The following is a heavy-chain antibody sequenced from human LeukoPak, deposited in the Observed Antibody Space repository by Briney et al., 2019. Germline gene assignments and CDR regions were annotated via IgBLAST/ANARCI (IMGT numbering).Heavy chain of an antibody. Sequence: PGGSLRLACAASGFRFSKYSMDWVGQAPGKGLEGVSSISSSGSNKYHADSLKGRISISRDNAKNSLYLQMDSLRAEDTAVYYCAKYPTEDSYYFDYWGQGTLVTVSS. D-gene: IGHD5-18*01. V-gene: IGHV3-21*01. J-gene: IGHJ4*02. CDR2: ISSSGSNK. CDR1: GFRFSKYS. CDR3: AKYPTEDSYYFDY.